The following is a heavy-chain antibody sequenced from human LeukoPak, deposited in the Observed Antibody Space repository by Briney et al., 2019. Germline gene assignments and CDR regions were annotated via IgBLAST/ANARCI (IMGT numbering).Heavy chain of an antibody. V-gene: IGHV3-23*01. CDR2: ISGRGTNT. CDR3: AKVSAWAMVGATYFDY. D-gene: IGHD1-26*01. Sequence: GGSLRLSCAASGFTFSSYAMSWVRQAPGKGLEWVSTISGRGTNTYYANSVKGRFTISRDNSKNTLYLQMNSLRAEDTAVYYCAKVSAWAMVGATYFDYWGQGTLVTVSS. CDR1: GFTFSSYA. J-gene: IGHJ4*02.